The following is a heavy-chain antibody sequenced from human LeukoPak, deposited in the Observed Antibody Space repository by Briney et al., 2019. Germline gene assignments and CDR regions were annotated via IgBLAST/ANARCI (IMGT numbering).Heavy chain of an antibody. J-gene: IGHJ6*02. Sequence: SETLSLTCSVSGYSISSGYYWSWIRQPPGKGLEWIGYIYYSGSTNYNPSLKSRVTISVDTSKNQFSLKLSSVTAADTAVYYCAREQGSWYYGMDVWGQGTTVTVSS. D-gene: IGHD6-13*01. V-gene: IGHV4-61*01. CDR1: GYSISSGYY. CDR3: AREQGSWYYGMDV. CDR2: IYYSGST.